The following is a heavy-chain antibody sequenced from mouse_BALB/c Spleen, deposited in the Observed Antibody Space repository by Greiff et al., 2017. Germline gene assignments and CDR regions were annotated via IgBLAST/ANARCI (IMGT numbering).Heavy chain of an antibody. CDR1: GFTFSSYT. V-gene: IGHV5-12-2*01. D-gene: IGHD2-4*01. CDR2: ISNGGGST. Sequence: EVQRVESGGGLVQPGGSLKLSCAASGFTFSSYTMSWVRQTPEKRLEWVAYISNGGGSTYYPDTVKGRFTISRDNAKNTLYLQMSSLKSEDTAMYYCERHKTVITGERAMDYWGQGTSVTVSS. J-gene: IGHJ4*01. CDR3: ERHKTVITGERAMDY.